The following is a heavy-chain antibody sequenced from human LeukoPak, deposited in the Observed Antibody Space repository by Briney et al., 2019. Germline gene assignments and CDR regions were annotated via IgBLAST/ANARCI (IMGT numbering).Heavy chain of an antibody. CDR2: INHSGST. D-gene: IGHD3/OR15-3a*01. CDR3: ARNDFGAFDI. CDR1: GGSISSSSYY. Sequence: SETLSLTCTVSGGSISSSSYYWSWIRQPPGKGLEWIGEINHSGSTNYNPSLKSRVTISVDTSKNQFSLKLSSVTAADTAVYYCARNDFGAFDIWGQGTMVTVSS. V-gene: IGHV4-39*07. J-gene: IGHJ3*02.